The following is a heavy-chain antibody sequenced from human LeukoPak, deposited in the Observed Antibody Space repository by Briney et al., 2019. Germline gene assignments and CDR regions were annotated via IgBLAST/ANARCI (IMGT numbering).Heavy chain of an antibody. CDR2: IWYDGSIK. Sequence: PGGSLRLXCAASGFSFSSYGMHWARQAPGKGLEWVAMIWYDGSIKYYADSVKGRFTISRDDSKNTLYLQMNSLRAEDTAVYYCAKETYNYDSSGYSFDYWGQGTLVTVSS. D-gene: IGHD3-22*01. CDR1: GFSFSSYG. V-gene: IGHV3-33*06. J-gene: IGHJ4*02. CDR3: AKETYNYDSSGYSFDY.